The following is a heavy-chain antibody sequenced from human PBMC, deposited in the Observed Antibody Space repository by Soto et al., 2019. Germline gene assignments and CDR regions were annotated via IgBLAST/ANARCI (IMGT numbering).Heavy chain of an antibody. Sequence: EVQLVESGGGLVQPGGSLRLSCAASGFTFSDYWMHWVRQAPGKGLVWVSRINSDASSITYADSVKGRFTISRDNXRXTXXMKMNSRRPEDTAVYYCARGLAAPYTGSLTNWFDPWGQGILVTVSS. J-gene: IGHJ5*02. D-gene: IGHD1-26*01. CDR2: INSDASSI. V-gene: IGHV3-74*01. CDR3: ARGLAAPYTGSLTNWFDP. CDR1: GFTFSDYW.